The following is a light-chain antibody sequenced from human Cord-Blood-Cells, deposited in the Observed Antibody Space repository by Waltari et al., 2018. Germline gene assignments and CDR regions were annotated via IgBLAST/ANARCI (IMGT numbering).Light chain of an antibody. J-gene: IGLJ3*02. CDR3: AAWDDSLNGNWV. V-gene: IGLV1-44*01. CDR1: SSNIGSNT. Sequence: QSVLTQPPSASGTPGQRVTISCSGSSSNIGSNTVNWYQQLPGTAPKLLMYSNNHRPAWGPGRFSSSKAGTSASLADSGLQSEDEADYYWAAWDDSLNGNWVFGGGTKLTVL. CDR2: SNN.